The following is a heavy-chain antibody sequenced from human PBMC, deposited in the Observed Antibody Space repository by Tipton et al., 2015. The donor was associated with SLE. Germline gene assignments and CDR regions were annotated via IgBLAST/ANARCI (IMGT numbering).Heavy chain of an antibody. D-gene: IGHD2-2*01. CDR1: GGSFSGYY. CDR2: VSHSGGS. Sequence: TLSLTCAVSGGSFSGYYWAWIRQPPGKGLEWIGEVSHSGGSNYNPSLKNRVTNSVDTSENQFSLKLGSVTAADTAVYYCARVPAFYYYYMDVWGKGTTVTVSS. V-gene: IGHV4-34*01. CDR3: ARVPAFYYYYMDV. J-gene: IGHJ6*03.